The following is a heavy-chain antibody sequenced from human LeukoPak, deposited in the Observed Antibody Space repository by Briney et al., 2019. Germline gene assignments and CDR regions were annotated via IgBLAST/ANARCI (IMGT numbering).Heavy chain of an antibody. J-gene: IGHJ4*02. CDR1: GGSISSYY. CDR2: IYYSGST. D-gene: IGHD3/OR15-3a*01. Sequence: SETLSLTCTVSGGSISSYYWSWVRQPPGKGLEWMGYIYYSGSTNYNPSLKSRVTISVDTSKNQFSLKLSSVTAADTAVYYCASVDPLNGSYFDYWGQGTLVTVSS. CDR3: ASVDPLNGSYFDY. V-gene: IGHV4-59*01.